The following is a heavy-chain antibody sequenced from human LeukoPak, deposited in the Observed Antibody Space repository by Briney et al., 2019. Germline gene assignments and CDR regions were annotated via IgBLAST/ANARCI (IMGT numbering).Heavy chain of an antibody. J-gene: IGHJ5*02. CDR3: ARLGYYYDINWFDP. CDR2: IYYSGST. Sequence: SETLSLTCTVSGGSISSYYWSWIRQPPGKGLEWIGYIYYSGSTNYNPSLKSRVTISVDTSKNQFSLKLSSVTAADTAVYYCARLGYYYDINWFDPWGQGTLVTVSS. CDR1: GGSISSYY. V-gene: IGHV4-59*08. D-gene: IGHD3-22*01.